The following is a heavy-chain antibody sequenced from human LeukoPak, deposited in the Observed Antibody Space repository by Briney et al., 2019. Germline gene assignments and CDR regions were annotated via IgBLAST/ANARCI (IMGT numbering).Heavy chain of an antibody. D-gene: IGHD3-10*02. V-gene: IGHV3-48*03. CDR3: AELGITMIGGV. J-gene: IGHJ6*04. CDR2: ISSSGSTI. CDR1: GFTFSSYE. Sequence: GGSLRLSCAASGFTFSSYEMNWVRQAPGKGLEWVSYISSSGSTIYYVDSVKGRFTISRDNAKNSLYLQMNSLRAEDTADYCAELGITMIGGVWGKGTTVTISS.